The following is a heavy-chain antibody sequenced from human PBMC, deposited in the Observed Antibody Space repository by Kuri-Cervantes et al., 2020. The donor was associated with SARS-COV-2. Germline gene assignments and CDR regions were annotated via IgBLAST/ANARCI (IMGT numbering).Heavy chain of an antibody. J-gene: IGHJ4*02. CDR2: ITPFNGNT. CDR3: ARVGAIVVAPGAIPDFEY. CDR1: GYSFTYRR. D-gene: IGHD2-2*01. V-gene: IGHV1-45*02. Sequence: SVKVSCKASGYSFTYRRLHWVRQAPGQALEWVGLITPFNGNTDYAQKFQGRVTMTTDTSTSTAYMELRSLRADDTAVYYCARVGAIVVAPGAIPDFEYWGQGTLVTVSS.